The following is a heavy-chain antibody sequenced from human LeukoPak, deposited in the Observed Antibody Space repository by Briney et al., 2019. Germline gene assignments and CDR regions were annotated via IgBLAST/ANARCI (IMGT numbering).Heavy chain of an antibody. Sequence: SETLSLTCAVYGGSFSGYYWSWIRQPPGKGLEWIGEINHSGSTNYNPSLKSRVTISVDTSTNQFSLKVSSVTAADTAMYYCARPVRGPWGQGTLVTVSS. CDR2: INHSGST. V-gene: IGHV4-34*01. CDR1: GGSFSGYY. CDR3: ARPVRGP. J-gene: IGHJ5*02.